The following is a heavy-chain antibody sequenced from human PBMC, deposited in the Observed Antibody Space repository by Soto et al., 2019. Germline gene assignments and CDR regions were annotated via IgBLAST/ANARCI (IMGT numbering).Heavy chain of an antibody. J-gene: IGHJ4*02. Sequence: ASVKVSCKASGYTFTSYYMHWVRQAPGQGLEWMGIINPSGGSTSYAQKFQGRVTMTRDTSTSTVYMELSSLRSEDTAVYYCARGPTRGYSYGFGRDYWGQGTLVTVSS. CDR3: ARGPTRGYSYGFGRDY. CDR2: INPSGGST. CDR1: GYTFTSYY. D-gene: IGHD5-18*01. V-gene: IGHV1-46*01.